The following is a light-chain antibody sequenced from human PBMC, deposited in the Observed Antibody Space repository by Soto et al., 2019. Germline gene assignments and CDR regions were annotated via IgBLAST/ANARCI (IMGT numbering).Light chain of an antibody. CDR3: QQYNNWPFS. V-gene: IGKV3-15*01. CDR2: DVS. CDR1: QGVTTN. J-gene: IGKJ5*01. Sequence: IVMTQSPATLSVSPGERATLSCRAGQGVTTNFAWYQQKSGQSPRLLIYDVSIRATGVPARFSGTGSETDITLTISGLQSEDSTVYFCQQYNNWPFSFGQGTRLEIK.